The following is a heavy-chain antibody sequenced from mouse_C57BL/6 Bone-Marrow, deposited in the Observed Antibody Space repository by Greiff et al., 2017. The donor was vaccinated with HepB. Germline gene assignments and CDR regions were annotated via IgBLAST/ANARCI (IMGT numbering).Heavy chain of an antibody. D-gene: IGHD1-1*01. V-gene: IGHV1-55*01. CDR2: IYPGSGST. Sequence: VQLQQPVAELVKPGASVKMSCKASGYTFTSYWITWVKQRPGQGLEWIGDIYPGSGSTNYNEKFKSKATLTVDTSSSTAYMQLSSLTSEDSAVYYCAREGTLLLRIKKAMDYWGQGTSVTVSS. J-gene: IGHJ4*01. CDR1: GYTFTSYW. CDR3: AREGTLLLRIKKAMDY.